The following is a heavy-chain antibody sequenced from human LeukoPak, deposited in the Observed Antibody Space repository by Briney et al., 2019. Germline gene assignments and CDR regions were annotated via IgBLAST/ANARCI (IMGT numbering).Heavy chain of an antibody. J-gene: IGHJ4*02. V-gene: IGHV3-23*01. D-gene: IGHD5-12*01. CDR1: GFTFSSYA. Sequence: GGSLRLSCAASGFTFSSYAMSWVRQAPGKGLEWVSAISGSGGGTDYTDSVKGRFTISRDNSKNTLTLYLQMNSLRAEDTAVYYCARDLSGPLDYWGQGTLVTVSS. CDR2: ISGSGGGT. CDR3: ARDLSGPLDY.